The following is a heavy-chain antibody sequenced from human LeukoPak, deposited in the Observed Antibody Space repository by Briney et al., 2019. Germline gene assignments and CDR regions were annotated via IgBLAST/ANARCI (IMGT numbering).Heavy chain of an antibody. D-gene: IGHD3-3*01. CDR1: GYTFTGYY. V-gene: IGHV1-2*02. Sequence: GASVKVSCKASGYTFTGYYMHWVRQAPGQGLEWMGWINPNSGGTNYAQKFQGRVTMTRDTSISTAYMELSRLRSDDTAVYYCARDDDFWSGTLGYGGQGTLVTVSS. CDR3: ARDDDFWSGTLGY. CDR2: INPNSGGT. J-gene: IGHJ4*02.